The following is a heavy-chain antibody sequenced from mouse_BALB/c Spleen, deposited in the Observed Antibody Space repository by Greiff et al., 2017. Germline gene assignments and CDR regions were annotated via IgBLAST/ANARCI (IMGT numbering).Heavy chain of an antibody. CDR2: ISSGSSTI. D-gene: IGHD1-1*01. CDR3: ARRYYGSSYLDY. CDR1: GFTFSSFG. Sequence: EVNVVESGGGLVQPGGSRKLSCAASGFTFSSFGMHWVRQAPEKGLEWVAYISSGSSTIYYADTVKGRFTISRDNPKNTLFLQMTSLRSEDTAMYYCARRYYGSSYLDYWGQGTTLTVSS. V-gene: IGHV5-17*02. J-gene: IGHJ2*01.